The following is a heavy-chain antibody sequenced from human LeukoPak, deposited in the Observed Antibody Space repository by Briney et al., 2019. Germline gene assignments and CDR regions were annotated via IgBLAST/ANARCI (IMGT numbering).Heavy chain of an antibody. CDR2: VSAGGENT. CDR3: ATMYWLAS. CDR1: GFTFSSSP. J-gene: IGHJ5*01. Sequence: GGSLRLSCAASGFTFSSSPMSWVRQAPGKGLEWVSVVSAGGENTHFADSVKGRITISRDNSKNTLYLQMNSLRAEDTAIYYCATMYWLASWGQGTLVTVSS. V-gene: IGHV3-23*01.